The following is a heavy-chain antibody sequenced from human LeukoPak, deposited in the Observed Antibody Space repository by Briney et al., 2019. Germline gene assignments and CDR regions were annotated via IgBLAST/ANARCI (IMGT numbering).Heavy chain of an antibody. CDR3: ASYITIFGVVRFAFDI. Sequence: AGGSLRLACADSGFTFSRYWMGWVRQAPGKGLEWVSVIYSGGSTYYADSVKGRFTISRDNSKNTLYLQMNSLRAEDTAVYYCASYITIFGVVRFAFDIWGQGTMVTVSS. CDR1: GFTFSRYW. J-gene: IGHJ3*02. D-gene: IGHD3-3*01. CDR2: IYSGGST. V-gene: IGHV3-53*01.